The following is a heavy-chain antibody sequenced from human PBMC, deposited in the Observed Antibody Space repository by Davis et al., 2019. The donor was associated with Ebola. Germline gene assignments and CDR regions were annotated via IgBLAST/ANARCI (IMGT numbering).Heavy chain of an antibody. CDR3: ARDRPYSSSPFRLDY. J-gene: IGHJ4*02. V-gene: IGHV1-18*01. Sequence: ASVQVSCTASGYTFTTYGITWLRQAPGQGLEWMGWISAFTGYTSYAENFRGRVTMTMDRSLNTAFIELWSLRSDDTAVYFCARDRPYSSSPFRLDYWGQGTLVTVSS. CDR2: ISAFTGYT. D-gene: IGHD6-6*01. CDR1: GYTFTTYG.